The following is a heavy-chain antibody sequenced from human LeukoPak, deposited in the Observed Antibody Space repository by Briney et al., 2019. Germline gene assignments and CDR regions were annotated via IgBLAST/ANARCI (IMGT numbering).Heavy chain of an antibody. V-gene: IGHV4-4*07. J-gene: IGHJ4*02. Sequence: PSETLSLTCTVSGGSISSFSWSWIRQPPGKGLEWIGRIYPSGSTNYNPSLKSRVTMSVDTSKNQFSLKLSSVTAADTAVYYCARGMGSGWYEIGYWGQGTLVTVSS. CDR2: IYPSGST. CDR1: GGSISSFS. D-gene: IGHD6-19*01. CDR3: ARGMGSGWYEIGY.